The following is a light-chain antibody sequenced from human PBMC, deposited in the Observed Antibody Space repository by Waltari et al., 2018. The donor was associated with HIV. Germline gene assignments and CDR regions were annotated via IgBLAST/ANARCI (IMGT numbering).Light chain of an antibody. Sequence: ESVLTQSPATLSLSPGEGANLSCRASQNVRGYLGWYQQKPGQAPRLLIYNASNRATGIPARFSGSGSGTDSTLTISSLEPEHFALSCCQQRSDWPPLTFGGGTKVEIK. CDR1: QNVRGY. V-gene: IGKV3-11*01. CDR2: NAS. CDR3: QQRSDWPPLT. J-gene: IGKJ4*01.